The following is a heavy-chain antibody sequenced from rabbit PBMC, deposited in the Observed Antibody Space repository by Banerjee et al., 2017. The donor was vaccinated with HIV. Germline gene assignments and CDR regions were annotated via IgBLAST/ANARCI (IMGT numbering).Heavy chain of an antibody. CDR2: IDTGNSGST. CDR3: ARDMLVAFGFFNL. Sequence: QSLEESGGDLVKPGASLTLTCTASGFSFSSSYYMCWVRQAPGKGLEWIACIDTGNSGSTYYASWAKGRFTISKTSSTTVTLQMTSLTAADTATYFCARDMLVAFGFFNLWGQGTLVTVS. CDR1: GFSFSSSYY. J-gene: IGHJ4*01. V-gene: IGHV1S40*01. D-gene: IGHD4-2*01.